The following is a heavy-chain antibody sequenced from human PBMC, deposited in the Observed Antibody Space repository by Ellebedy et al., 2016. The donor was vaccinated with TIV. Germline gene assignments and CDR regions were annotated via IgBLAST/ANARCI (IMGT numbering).Heavy chain of an antibody. D-gene: IGHD3-10*01. Sequence: PGGSLRLSCATSGFTFDNFAMRWFRQAPGKGLEWVSAITGSGDRTFYADSVKGRFTVSRDTSKNTLYLQMNSLRAEDTAIDYCAKDSGKYGWNSEYWGQGTQVTVSS. V-gene: IGHV3-23*01. CDR3: AKDSGKYGWNSEY. CDR2: ITGSGDRT. J-gene: IGHJ4*02. CDR1: GFTFDNFA.